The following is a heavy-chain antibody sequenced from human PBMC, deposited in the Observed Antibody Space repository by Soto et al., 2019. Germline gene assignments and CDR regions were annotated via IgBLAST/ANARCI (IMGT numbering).Heavy chain of an antibody. V-gene: IGHV3-33*01. D-gene: IGHD6-6*01. Sequence: QVQLVESGGGVVQPGRSLRLSCAASGFAFSSYGMHWVRQTPGKGLEWVALIWYDGSNKYYADSVKGRFTISRDNSKNTLYLQMHSLRAEDTAVYFCARSPPGVAGRYYFHFWGQGTLVTVSS. J-gene: IGHJ4*02. CDR2: IWYDGSNK. CDR1: GFAFSSYG. CDR3: ARSPPGVAGRYYFHF.